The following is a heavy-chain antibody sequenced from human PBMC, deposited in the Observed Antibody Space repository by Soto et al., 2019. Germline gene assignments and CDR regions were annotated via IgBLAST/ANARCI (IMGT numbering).Heavy chain of an antibody. J-gene: IGHJ4*02. D-gene: IGHD3-9*01. CDR1: GYSIGTYSW. CDR2: IYYTGTT. Sequence: SETLSLTCAVPGYSIGTYSWWAWIWQPPGRGLEWIGYIYYTGTTYYNLSLKSRVTMSVDAARDQFSLKLFSVTAADTAVYYCARTSRLKTGQFDYWGQGTLVTVSS. CDR3: ARTSRLKTGQFDY. V-gene: IGHV4-28*01.